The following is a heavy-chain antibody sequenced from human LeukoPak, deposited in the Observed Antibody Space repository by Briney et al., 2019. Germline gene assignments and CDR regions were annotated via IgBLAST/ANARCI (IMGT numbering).Heavy chain of an antibody. D-gene: IGHD2-2*01. Sequence: GSLRLSCAASGFTFSSYAMSWVRQAPGKGLEWVSAISGSGGSTYYADSVKGRFTISRDNSKNTLYLQMNSLRAEDTAVYYCAKAQVERYCSSTSCYPEYPYWGQGTLVTVSS. V-gene: IGHV3-23*01. CDR1: GFTFSSYA. CDR2: ISGSGGST. J-gene: IGHJ4*02. CDR3: AKAQVERYCSSTSCYPEYPY.